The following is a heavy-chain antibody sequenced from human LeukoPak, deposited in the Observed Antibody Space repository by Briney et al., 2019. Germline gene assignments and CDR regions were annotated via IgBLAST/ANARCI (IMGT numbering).Heavy chain of an antibody. CDR1: GGSISSSNW. Sequence: MTSETLSLTCAVSGGSISSSNWWSWVRQPPGKGLEWIGYIYYSGSTNYNPSLKSRVTISVDTSKNQFSLKLSSVTAADTAVYYCARVGVPAAIHDWYFDLWGRGTLVTVSS. D-gene: IGHD2-2*01. CDR3: ARVGVPAAIHDWYFDL. V-gene: IGHV4-4*02. J-gene: IGHJ2*01. CDR2: IYYSGST.